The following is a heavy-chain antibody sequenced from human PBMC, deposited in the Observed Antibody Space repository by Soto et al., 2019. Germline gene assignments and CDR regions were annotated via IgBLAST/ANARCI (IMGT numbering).Heavy chain of an antibody. J-gene: IGHJ4*02. CDR1: GGSFSNNA. V-gene: IGHV1-69*13. CDR2: IILPFGTT. Sequence: SVKVSCKASGGSFSNNAISWVRQAPGQGLEWMGVIILPFGTTNYAQTFQGRVTITGDESITTAYMELSSLRSEDTAVYYCAAVWGGYYYDSSGSPSGDYWGQGTLVTVSS. D-gene: IGHD3-22*01. CDR3: AAVWGGYYYDSSGSPSGDY.